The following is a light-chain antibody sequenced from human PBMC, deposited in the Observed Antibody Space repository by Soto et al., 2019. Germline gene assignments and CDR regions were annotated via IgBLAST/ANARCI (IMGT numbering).Light chain of an antibody. J-gene: IGLJ3*02. CDR2: TYT. CDR1: SSNIGADYE. CDR3: KDHDRTLSSWV. V-gene: IGLV1-40*01. Sequence: QPVLTQPPSVSGALGQRVTISCTGSSSNIGADYEVHWYQQIPGTAPKLLIYTYTNRPSGVPDRFSGSHSGASASLAITGLQAEDEADYYGKDHDRTLSSWVFGGGTKLTVL.